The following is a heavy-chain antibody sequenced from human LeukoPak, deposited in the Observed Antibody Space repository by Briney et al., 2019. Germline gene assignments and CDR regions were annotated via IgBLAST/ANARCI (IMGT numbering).Heavy chain of an antibody. J-gene: IGHJ3*02. Sequence: PSEALSLTCTVSGGSIGSYYWSWVRQPPGKGLEWIGYIYYSGSTDYNPSLKSRVTISIDTSKNQFSLKLSSVTAADTAVYYCARVSGTFDIWGQGTLVTVSS. CDR3: ARVSGTFDI. V-gene: IGHV4-59*01. CDR2: IYYSGST. CDR1: GGSIGSYY.